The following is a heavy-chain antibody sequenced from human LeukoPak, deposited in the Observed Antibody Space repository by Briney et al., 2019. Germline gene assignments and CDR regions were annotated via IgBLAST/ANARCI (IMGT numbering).Heavy chain of an antibody. D-gene: IGHD2-21*02. CDR1: GGSISSYY. CDR3: ARERLRNWFDP. Sequence: NSSETLSLTCTVSGGSISSYYWSWIRQPPGKGLEWIGYIYYSGSTNYNPSLKSRVTISVDTSKNQFSLKLSSVTAADTAVYYCARERLRNWFDPWGQGTLVTVSS. CDR2: IYYSGST. J-gene: IGHJ5*02. V-gene: IGHV4-59*01.